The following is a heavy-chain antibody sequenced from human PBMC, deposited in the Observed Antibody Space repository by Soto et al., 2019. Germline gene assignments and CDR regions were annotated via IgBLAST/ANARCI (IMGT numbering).Heavy chain of an antibody. CDR1: GGSFSGYY. J-gene: IGHJ5*02. D-gene: IGHD3-16*01. V-gene: IGHV4-34*01. Sequence: SETLSLACAVYGGSFSGYYWSWIRQPPGKGLEWIGEINHSGSTNYNPSLKSRVTISVDTSKNQFSLKLSSVTAADTAVYYCARGNQNYGGWFDPWGQGTLVTVSS. CDR3: ARGNQNYGGWFDP. CDR2: INHSGST.